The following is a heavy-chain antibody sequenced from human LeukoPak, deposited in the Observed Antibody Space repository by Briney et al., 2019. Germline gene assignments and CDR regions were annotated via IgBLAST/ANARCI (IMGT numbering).Heavy chain of an antibody. CDR3: ARDLYYDSSGYYAEYFQH. J-gene: IGHJ1*01. Sequence: PGGSLRLSCAASGFTFSSYAMTWVRQAPGKGLEWVSAISGSGSSTYYADSVKGRFTISRDNSKNTLYLQMNSLRAEDTAVYYCARDLYYDSSGYYAEYFQHWGQGTLVTVSS. D-gene: IGHD3-22*01. CDR2: ISGSGSST. V-gene: IGHV3-23*01. CDR1: GFTFSSYA.